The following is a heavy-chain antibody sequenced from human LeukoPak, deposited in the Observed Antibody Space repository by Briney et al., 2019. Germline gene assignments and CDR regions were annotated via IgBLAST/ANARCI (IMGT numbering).Heavy chain of an antibody. Sequence: SETLSLTCTVSGGSISSISSSSYFWGWIRQPPGKGLEWIGTIYYSCSTYYNPSLKSRVTISVDTSKNLFSLKLSSVTAADTAVYYCAREVTARSDLDTAMVLYNWFDPWGQGTLVTVSS. CDR3: AREVTARSDLDTAMVLYNWFDP. D-gene: IGHD5-18*01. J-gene: IGHJ5*02. CDR2: IYYSCST. V-gene: IGHV4-39*02. CDR1: GGSISSISSSSYF.